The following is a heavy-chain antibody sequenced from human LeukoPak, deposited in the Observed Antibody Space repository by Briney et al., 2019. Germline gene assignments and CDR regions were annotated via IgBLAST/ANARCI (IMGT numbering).Heavy chain of an antibody. D-gene: IGHD3-16*01. J-gene: IGHJ6*02. CDR3: ALASDSYRFPPYYYGMDV. V-gene: IGHV4-39*07. CDR1: GGSIRSSYYY. Sequence: PSETLSLTCTVSGGSIRSSYYYWGWIRQPPGKGLEWIGSIYDSGSTYYNPSLKRRVTISVDTSKNQFSLKLSSVTAADTAVYYCALASDSYRFPPYYYGMDVWGQGTTVTVSS. CDR2: IYDSGST.